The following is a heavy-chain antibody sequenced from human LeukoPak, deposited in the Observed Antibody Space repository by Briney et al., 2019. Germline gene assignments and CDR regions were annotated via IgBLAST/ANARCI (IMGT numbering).Heavy chain of an antibody. CDR2: IVVGSGNT. CDR1: GFTFTSSA. J-gene: IGHJ4*02. Sequence: GASVKVSCKASGFTFTSSAMQWVRQARGHRLEWVGWIVVGSGNTNYAQKFQERVTITRDMPTSTAYMELSSLRSEDTAVYYCAAGWVCSGGSCYYYFDYWGQGTLVTVSS. D-gene: IGHD2-15*01. V-gene: IGHV1-58*02. CDR3: AAGWVCSGGSCYYYFDY.